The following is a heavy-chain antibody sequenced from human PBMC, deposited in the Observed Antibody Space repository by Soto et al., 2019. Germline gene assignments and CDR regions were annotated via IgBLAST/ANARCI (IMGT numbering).Heavy chain of an antibody. Sequence: EVQLVESGGDLVQPGGSLRLSCEASGFTFSRNWMHWVRHGPGKGLVWVSRMNPDGSTRGYADSVKGRFTISRDNARNTVFLQMSSLRAEDTAVYYCARGGEVGAGQYYLDDSWGQGTLVTVSS. V-gene: IGHV3-74*01. CDR1: GFTFSRNW. CDR3: ARGGEVGAGQYYLDDS. CDR2: MNPDGSTR. D-gene: IGHD2-21*01. J-gene: IGHJ4*02.